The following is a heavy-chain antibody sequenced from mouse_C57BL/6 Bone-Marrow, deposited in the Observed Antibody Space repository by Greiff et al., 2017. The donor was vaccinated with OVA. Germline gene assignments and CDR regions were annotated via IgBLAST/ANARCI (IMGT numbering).Heavy chain of an antibody. CDR1: GFTFSSYG. Sequence: EVMLVESGGDLVKPGGSLKLSCAASGFTFSSYGMSWVRQTPDKRLEWVATISSGGSYTYYPDSVKGRFTISRDNAKNTLYLQMSSLKSEDTAMYYCARQDGTRTSWGQGTSVTVSS. D-gene: IGHD2-14*01. CDR2: ISSGGSYT. J-gene: IGHJ4*01. V-gene: IGHV5-6*01. CDR3: ARQDGTRTS.